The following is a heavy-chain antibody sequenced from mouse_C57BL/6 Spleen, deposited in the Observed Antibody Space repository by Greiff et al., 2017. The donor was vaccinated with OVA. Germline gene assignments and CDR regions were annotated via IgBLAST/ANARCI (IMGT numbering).Heavy chain of an antibody. V-gene: IGHV1-4*01. CDR1: GYTFTSYT. CDR2: INPSSGYT. CDR3: ARSDYSGSLMYY. D-gene: IGHD2-13*01. J-gene: IGHJ4*01. Sequence: VQLQESGAELARPGASVKMSCKASGYTFTSYTMHWVNQRPGQGLEWIGYINPSSGYTKYNQKFKAKATLTADKSSRTAYMQLSSLTSDDSAVSYFARSDYSGSLMYYWGQGTSVTVSS.